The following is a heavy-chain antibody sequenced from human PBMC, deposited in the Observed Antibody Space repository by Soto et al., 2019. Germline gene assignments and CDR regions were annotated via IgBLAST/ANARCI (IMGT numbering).Heavy chain of an antibody. V-gene: IGHV4-34*01. Sequence: SEPLSLTCAVYGGSFSGYYWTWIRQPQGTGLEWIGEINHSGSTNYNPSLKSRVTISVDTSKNQFSLKLTSVTAADSVVYYCAREKISGLFDYWGQGTLVTVSS. CDR2: INHSGST. CDR3: AREKISGLFDY. D-gene: IGHD7-27*01. CDR1: GGSFSGYY. J-gene: IGHJ4*02.